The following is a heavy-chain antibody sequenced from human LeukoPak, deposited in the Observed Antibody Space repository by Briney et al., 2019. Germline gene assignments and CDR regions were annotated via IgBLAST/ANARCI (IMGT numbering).Heavy chain of an antibody. J-gene: IGHJ4*02. CDR2: INQSGST. Sequence: SETLSLTCAVHGGPFSGYYWSWTRQPPGTGLEEMEEINQSGSTNYNPSPKSRVTTSVDTCKNQSSVKLSSVSAADTAVYYCARRRFHPYFDFWGRGTVVTVSS. CDR1: GGPFSGYY. V-gene: IGHV4-34*01. CDR3: ARRRFHPYFDF.